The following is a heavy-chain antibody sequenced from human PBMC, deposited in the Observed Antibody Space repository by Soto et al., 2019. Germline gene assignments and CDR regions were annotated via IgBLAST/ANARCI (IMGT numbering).Heavy chain of an antibody. V-gene: IGHV1-69*06. D-gene: IGHD7-27*01. Sequence: QVQLVQSGAEVKKPGSSVKVSCKVAGGTFNIRWVRQAPGQGLEWMGGIIPVIDTANYARKFQGRVVISADRATNIVYIEMMSLTLEDTAVYYCARGSGADAFDIWGQGTMVTVSS. CDR2: IIPVIDTA. J-gene: IGHJ3*02. CDR1: GGTFN. CDR3: ARGSGADAFDI.